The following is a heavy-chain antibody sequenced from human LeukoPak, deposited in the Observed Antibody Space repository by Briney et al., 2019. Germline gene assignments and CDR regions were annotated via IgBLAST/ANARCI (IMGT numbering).Heavy chain of an antibody. CDR2: MSYDGNDK. CDR1: GFTFSTYA. CDR3: AREGHYDILTGYSTIEYHYYFMDV. Sequence: PGGSLRLSCAASGFTFSTYAIHWVRQAPGKGLEGVSVMSYDGNDKHYADSVKGRFTISRDDSKNTLYLQMNNLRADDTAVYYCAREGHYDILTGYSTIEYHYYFMDVWGKGTTVTVSS. V-gene: IGHV3-30*04. D-gene: IGHD3-9*01. J-gene: IGHJ6*03.